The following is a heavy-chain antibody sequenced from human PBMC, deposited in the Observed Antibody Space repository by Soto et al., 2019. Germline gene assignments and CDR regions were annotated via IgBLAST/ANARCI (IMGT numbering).Heavy chain of an antibody. CDR3: AADPTYYYDSSGGRFDI. J-gene: IGHJ3*02. D-gene: IGHD3-22*01. CDR1: GFTFTSSA. Sequence: ASVKVSCKAPGFTFTSSAVQWVRQARGQRLEWIGWIVVGSGNTNYAQKFQERVTITRDMSTSTAYMELSSLRSEDTAVYYCAADPTYYYDSSGGRFDIWGQGTMVTVSS. CDR2: IVVGSGNT. V-gene: IGHV1-58*01.